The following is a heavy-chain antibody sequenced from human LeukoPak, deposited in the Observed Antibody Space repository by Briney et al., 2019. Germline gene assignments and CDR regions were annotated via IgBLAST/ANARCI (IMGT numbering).Heavy chain of an antibody. Sequence: SETLSLTCNVSGDYITTTNYSWAWLRQPPGKGLDWIASIFYSGITYYNPSLKSRVLISMDTSKKQISLELTSVTATDTAIYYCARRSRLYKHETTGYHDSWGQGTLVTVSS. CDR2: IFYSGIT. D-gene: IGHD3-9*01. CDR1: GDYITTTNYS. J-gene: IGHJ4*02. V-gene: IGHV4-39*01. CDR3: ARRSRLYKHETTGYHDS.